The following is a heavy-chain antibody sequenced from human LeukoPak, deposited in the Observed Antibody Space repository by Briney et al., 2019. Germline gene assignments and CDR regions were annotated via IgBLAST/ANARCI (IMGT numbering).Heavy chain of an antibody. D-gene: IGHD3-10*01. CDR1: GFTFSSYA. V-gene: IGHV3-64D*06. CDR2: ISSYGGST. J-gene: IGHJ4*02. CDR3: VKGDYYGSGSYPDY. Sequence: GGSLILSCSASGFTFSSYAMHWVRQAPGKGLEYVSGISSYGGSTYYADSVKGRFIISRDNSKNTLYLQMSSLRAEDSALYYCVKGDYYGSGSYPDYWGQGTLVTVSS.